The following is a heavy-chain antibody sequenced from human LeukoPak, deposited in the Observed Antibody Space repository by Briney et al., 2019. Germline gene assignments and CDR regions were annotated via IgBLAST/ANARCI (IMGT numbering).Heavy chain of an antibody. D-gene: IGHD6-19*01. CDR3: ARERAVRAVAGYYYYYGMDV. V-gene: IGHV4-4*07. CDR2: IYTSGST. J-gene: IGHJ6*02. Sequence: PSETLSLTCTVSGGSISSYYWSWIRQPAGKGLEWIGRIYTSGSTNYNPSLKSRVTMSVDTSKNQFSLKLSSVTAADTAVYYCARERAVRAVAGYYYYYGMDVWGQGTTVTVSS. CDR1: GGSISSYY.